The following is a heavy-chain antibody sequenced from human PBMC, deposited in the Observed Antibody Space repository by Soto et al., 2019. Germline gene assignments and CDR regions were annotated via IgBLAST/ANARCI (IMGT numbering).Heavy chain of an antibody. CDR3: EKDTSAWGFFDF. CDR2: ITGSGGTI. D-gene: IGHD7-27*01. CDR1: GFTFKTYA. V-gene: IGHV3-23*01. J-gene: IGHJ4*02. Sequence: GGSLRLSCATFGFTFKTYAMTWVRQVPGKGLEWVAVITGSGGTIYYADSVKGRFTISRDNSKDTVYLQKNSLRADDTALYFCEKDTSAWGFFDFWGQGTQVTVSS.